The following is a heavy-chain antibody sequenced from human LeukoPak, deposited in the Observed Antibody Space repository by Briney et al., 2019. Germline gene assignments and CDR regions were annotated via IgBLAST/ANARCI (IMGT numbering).Heavy chain of an antibody. CDR3: ARDDEYYYGSGSYFF. D-gene: IGHD3-10*01. J-gene: IGHJ3*01. V-gene: IGHV1-18*01. CDR1: GYTFTSYG. Sequence: AASVKVSCKASGYTFTSYGISWVRQAPGQGLEWMGWISAYNGNTNYAQKLQGRVTMTTDTSTSTAYMELRSLRSDDTAVYYCARDDEYYYGSGSYFFWGQGTMVTVSS. CDR2: ISAYNGNT.